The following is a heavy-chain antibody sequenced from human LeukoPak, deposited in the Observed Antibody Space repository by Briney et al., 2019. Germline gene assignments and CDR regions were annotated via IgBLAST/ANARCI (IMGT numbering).Heavy chain of an antibody. D-gene: IGHD3-10*01. V-gene: IGHV3-74*01. CDR3: GRHHYGYDY. CDR2: IYSDGSST. Sequence: GGSLRLSCAASGFTFRSYWMHWVRNAPGKGLVWVSHIYSDGSSTSYARSVQVRFPISRDHAKNTPYLQMNILRAEDTVVYFCGRHHYGYDYWGRGTLVTVSS. CDR1: GFTFRSYW. J-gene: IGHJ4*02.